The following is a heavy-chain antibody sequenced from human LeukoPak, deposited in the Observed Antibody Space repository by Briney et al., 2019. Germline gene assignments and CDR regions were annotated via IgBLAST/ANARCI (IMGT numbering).Heavy chain of an antibody. CDR1: GFTFSSYG. CDR2: ISYDGSNK. J-gene: IGHJ3*02. Sequence: PGGSLRLSCAASGFTFSSYGMHWVRQAPGKGLEWVAVISYDGSNKYYADSVKGRFTISRDNSKNTLYLQMNSLRAEDTAVYYCAKPGRYDILTAYPYVDAFDIWGQGTMVTVSS. D-gene: IGHD3-9*01. CDR3: AKPGRYDILTAYPYVDAFDI. V-gene: IGHV3-30*18.